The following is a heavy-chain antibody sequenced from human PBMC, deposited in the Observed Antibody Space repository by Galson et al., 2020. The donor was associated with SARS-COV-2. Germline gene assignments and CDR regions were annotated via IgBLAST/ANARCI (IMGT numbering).Heavy chain of an antibody. V-gene: IGHV3-30-3*01. J-gene: IGHJ6*02. Sequence: GGSLRLSCAASGFTFSSSALHWVRQAPGRGLEWVAKISYYESNKYYADSVKGRFTISRDNSKDTVYLQMNSLRAEDTAIYYCARESYDPVMDVWGQGIMVTVSS. CDR3: ARESYDPVMDV. D-gene: IGHD1-1*01. CDR2: ISYYESNK. CDR1: GFTFSSSA.